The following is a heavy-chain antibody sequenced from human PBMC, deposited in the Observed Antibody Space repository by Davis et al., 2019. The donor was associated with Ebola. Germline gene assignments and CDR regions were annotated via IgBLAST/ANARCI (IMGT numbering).Heavy chain of an antibody. CDR1: GFTFRSYA. CDR2: ISSSGDST. V-gene: IGHV3-23*01. D-gene: IGHD6-19*01. CDR3: AKGLGSSGWYNFDY. J-gene: IGHJ4*02. Sequence: GESLKISCAASGFTFRSYAMNWVRQAPGKGLEWVSGISSSGDSTYYADSVKGRFTISRDNSKNTLYLQMNSLRVEDTAVYYCAKGLGSSGWYNFDYWGQGTLVTVSS.